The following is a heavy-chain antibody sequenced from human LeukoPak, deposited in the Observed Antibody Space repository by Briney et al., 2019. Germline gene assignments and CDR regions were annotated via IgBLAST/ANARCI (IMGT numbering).Heavy chain of an antibody. D-gene: IGHD2-15*01. CDR2: IHYIGSA. V-gene: IGHV4-59*01. J-gene: IGHJ6*03. CDR1: GGSISSYF. CDR3: AREGYCSGGSCYSDYYYYYMDV. Sequence: SETLSLTCTVSGGSISSYFWIWIQQPPAKGVPGIGYIHYIGSANYNPSLKSRVTLSVDPSKNKYSLKLRSVTAAHTAVYYCAREGYCSGGSCYSDYYYYYMDVWGKGTTVTVSS.